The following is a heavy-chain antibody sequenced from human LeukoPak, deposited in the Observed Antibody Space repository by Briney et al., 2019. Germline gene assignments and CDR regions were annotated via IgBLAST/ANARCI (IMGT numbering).Heavy chain of an antibody. CDR2: ISYDGSNK. D-gene: IGHD2-21*01. Sequence: GESLRLSCAASGFTFSSYGMHWVRQAPGKGLEWVAVISYDGSNKYYADSVKGRFTISRDNSKNTLYLQMNSLRAEDTAVYYCAKGGPLFPGYFDYWGQGTLVTVSS. CDR3: AKGGPLFPGYFDY. J-gene: IGHJ4*02. V-gene: IGHV3-30*18. CDR1: GFTFSSYG.